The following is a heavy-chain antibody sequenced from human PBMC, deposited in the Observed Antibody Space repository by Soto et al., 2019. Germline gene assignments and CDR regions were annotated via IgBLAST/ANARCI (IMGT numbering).Heavy chain of an antibody. V-gene: IGHV3-30*07. D-gene: IGHD1-26*01. Sequence: RFTISRDNSKNTLYLQMNSLRAEDTAVYYCARSSGSYDAFDIWGQGTMVTVSS. CDR3: ARSSGSYDAFDI. J-gene: IGHJ3*02.